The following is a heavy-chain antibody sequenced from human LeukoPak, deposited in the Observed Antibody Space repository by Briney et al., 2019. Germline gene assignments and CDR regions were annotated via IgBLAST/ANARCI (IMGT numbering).Heavy chain of an antibody. Sequence: GGSLRLSWAAYEFTFSSYGMHWVRQAPGKGLEWVAVISYDGSNKYYADSVKGRFTISRDNSKNTLYLQMNSLRAEDTAVYYCTKVERSGSMNWFDPWGQGTLVTVSS. V-gene: IGHV3-30*18. CDR3: TKVERSGSMNWFDP. CDR1: EFTFSSYG. CDR2: ISYDGSNK. D-gene: IGHD3-10*01. J-gene: IGHJ5*02.